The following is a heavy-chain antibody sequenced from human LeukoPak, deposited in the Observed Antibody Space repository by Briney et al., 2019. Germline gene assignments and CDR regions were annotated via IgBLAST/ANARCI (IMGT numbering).Heavy chain of an antibody. CDR1: GGSISTYY. J-gene: IGHJ4*02. V-gene: IGHV4-4*07. CDR2: IYTSGST. Sequence: SETLSLTCTVSGGSISTYYWSWIRQPAGKGLEWIGRIYTSGSTNYNPSLKSRVTMSVDTSKNQFSLKLSSVTAADTAVYYCASDGRRSSTRYGIFDYWGQGIVVTVSS. CDR3: ASDGRRSSTRYGIFDY. D-gene: IGHD6-13*01.